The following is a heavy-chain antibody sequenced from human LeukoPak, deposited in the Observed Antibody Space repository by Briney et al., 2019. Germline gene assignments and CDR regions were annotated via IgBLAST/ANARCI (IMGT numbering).Heavy chain of an antibody. CDR2: INHSGST. Sequence: SQTLSLTCTVSGGSISSGGYYWSWIRQPPGKGLEWIGEINHSGSTNYNPSLKSRVTISVDTSKNQFSLKLSSVTAADTAVYYCARDRGYVFYYSDYWGQGTLVTVSS. CDR3: ARDRGYVFYYSDY. D-gene: IGHD3-10*01. CDR1: GGSISSGGYY. V-gene: IGHV4-30-2*01. J-gene: IGHJ4*02.